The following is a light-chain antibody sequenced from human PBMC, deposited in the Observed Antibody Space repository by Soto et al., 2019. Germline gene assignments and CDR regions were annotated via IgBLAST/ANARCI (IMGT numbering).Light chain of an antibody. CDR3: LLSYSGGYWV. Sequence: QAVVTQEPSLTVSPGGTVTITCGSSTGAVTSGNYLYWFQQKPGQAPRTLIYDTSNKPSWTPARFSGSLLGGKAALTLSGEQPEDEAEYYCLLSYSGGYWVFGGGTKLTVL. CDR1: TGAVTSGNY. CDR2: DTS. J-gene: IGLJ3*02. V-gene: IGLV7-46*01.